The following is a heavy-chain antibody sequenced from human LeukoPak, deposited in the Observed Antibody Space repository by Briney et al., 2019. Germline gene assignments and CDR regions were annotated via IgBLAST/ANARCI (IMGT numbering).Heavy chain of an antibody. CDR1: GVSIYSSTYY. Sequence: SETLCLTCSVSGVSIYSSTYYWAWIRQPPGKGLEFIGSIYYNEDTFHNPSLKSRLTISVDTSANLFSLRLTSVTAADTATYYCARQLAAGNDGFDVWGQGTVVTVSS. V-gene: IGHV4-39*01. J-gene: IGHJ3*01. D-gene: IGHD2-15*01. CDR3: ARQLAAGNDGFDV. CDR2: IYYNEDT.